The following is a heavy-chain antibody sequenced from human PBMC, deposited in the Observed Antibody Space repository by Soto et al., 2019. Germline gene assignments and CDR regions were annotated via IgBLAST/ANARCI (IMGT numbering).Heavy chain of an antibody. J-gene: IGHJ6*02. CDR3: ARDLRKGGYHDFWSGYSPYYYYGMDV. V-gene: IGHV4-30-4*01. Sequence: PSETLSLTXTVSGGSISSGDYYWSWIRQPPGKGLEWIGYIYYSGSTYYNPSLKSRVTISVDTSKNQFSLKLSSVTAADTAVYYCARDLRKGGYHDFWSGYSPYYYYGMDVWGQGTTVTVSS. CDR2: IYYSGST. D-gene: IGHD3-3*01. CDR1: GGSISSGDYY.